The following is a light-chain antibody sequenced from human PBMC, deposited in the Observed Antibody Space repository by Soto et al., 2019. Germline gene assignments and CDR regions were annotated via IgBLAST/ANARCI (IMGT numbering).Light chain of an antibody. CDR2: GAS. J-gene: IGKJ5*01. Sequence: EIVLTQSPATLSLSPGERATLSCRASQSVSSDLAWYHQKPGQAPRLLIYGASTRATGIPARFSGSGSGTDFTLTISSLQSEDLAIYYCQQYNNWPLTFGQGTRLEIK. CDR3: QQYNNWPLT. V-gene: IGKV3-15*01. CDR1: QSVSSD.